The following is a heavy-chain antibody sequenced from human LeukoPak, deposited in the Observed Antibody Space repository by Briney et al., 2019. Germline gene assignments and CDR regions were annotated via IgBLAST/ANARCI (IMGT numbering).Heavy chain of an antibody. D-gene: IGHD3-10*01. Sequence: GGSLRLSCAASGFTFSSYWMHWVRQAPGKGLVWVSRINSDGSSTSYADSVKGRFTISRDNAKNTLYLQMNSLRAEDTAVYYCARDLRMGYYGSGSCFDYWGQGTLVTVSS. CDR1: GFTFSSYW. J-gene: IGHJ4*02. CDR3: ARDLRMGYYGSGSCFDY. CDR2: INSDGSST. V-gene: IGHV3-74*01.